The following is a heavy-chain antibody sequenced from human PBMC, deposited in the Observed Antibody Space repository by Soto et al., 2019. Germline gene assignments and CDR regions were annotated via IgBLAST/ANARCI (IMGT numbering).Heavy chain of an antibody. CDR2: IIPIFGTA. D-gene: IGHD2-21*02. V-gene: IGHV1-69*13. CDR3: ARDQAYCGGDCPYGMDV. J-gene: IGHJ6*02. CDR1: GGTFSSYA. Sequence: ASVKVSCKASGGTFSSYAISWVRQAPGQGLEWMGGIIPIFGTANYAQKFQGRVTITADEPTSTAYMELSSLRSEDTAVYYCARDQAYCGGDCPYGMDVWGQGTTVTVSS.